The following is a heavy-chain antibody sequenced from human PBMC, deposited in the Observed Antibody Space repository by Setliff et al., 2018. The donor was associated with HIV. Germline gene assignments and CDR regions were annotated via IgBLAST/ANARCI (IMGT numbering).Heavy chain of an antibody. D-gene: IGHD3-10*01. CDR2: IIPIFGTA. CDR1: GGSFTTYA. J-gene: IGHJ6*03. Sequence: SVKVSCKASGGSFTTYAISWVRQAPGQGLEWMGGIIPIFGTANYAQKFQGRVTITTDESTSTAYMELSSLRSEDTAVYYCARAMNHYGSGTFEYYYYMDVWGKGTTVTVSS. CDR3: ARAMNHYGSGTFEYYYYMDV. V-gene: IGHV1-69*05.